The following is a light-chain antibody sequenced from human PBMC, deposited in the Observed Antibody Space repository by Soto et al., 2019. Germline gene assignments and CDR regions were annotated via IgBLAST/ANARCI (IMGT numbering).Light chain of an antibody. CDR2: DAS. J-gene: IGKJ1*01. V-gene: IGKV1-5*01. CDR3: QQGDIWPWT. Sequence: DIQLTQSPSTLSASVGDRVSITCRASQSISTWLAWYQQKPGKAPKLLIFDASSLESRVSSRFSGRGSGTQFTLTISSLQPDDFATYYCQQGDIWPWTFGQGTKVDIK. CDR1: QSISTW.